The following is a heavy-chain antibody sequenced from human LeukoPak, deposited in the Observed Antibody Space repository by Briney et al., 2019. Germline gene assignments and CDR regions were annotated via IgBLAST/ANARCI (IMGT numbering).Heavy chain of an antibody. CDR3: ARLRGYSLNAFDI. Sequence: SETLSLTCAVYGGSFSGYYWSWIRQPPGKGLEWIGEINHSGSTNYNPSLKSRVTISVDTSKNQFSLKLSSVTAADTAVYYCARLRGYSLNAFDIWGQGTMVTVSS. J-gene: IGHJ3*02. CDR1: GGSFSGYY. CDR2: INHSGST. V-gene: IGHV4-34*01. D-gene: IGHD5-18*01.